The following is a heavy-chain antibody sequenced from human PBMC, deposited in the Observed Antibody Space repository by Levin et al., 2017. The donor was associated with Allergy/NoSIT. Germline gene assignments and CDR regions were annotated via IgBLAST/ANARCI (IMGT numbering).Heavy chain of an antibody. V-gene: IGHV3-23*01. CDR2: ISGSGGRT. J-gene: IGHJ4*02. Sequence: LSLTCGASGFTFDTFTMSWVRQGPGRGLEWLADISGSGGRTYYADSVKGRFSISRDNSKNIVYLQMNSLRGEDTAMYYCAKNLGADEGDDILTGLFDYWGQGTLVTVSS. CDR1: GFTFDTFT. D-gene: IGHD3-9*01. CDR3: AKNLGADEGDDILTGLFDY.